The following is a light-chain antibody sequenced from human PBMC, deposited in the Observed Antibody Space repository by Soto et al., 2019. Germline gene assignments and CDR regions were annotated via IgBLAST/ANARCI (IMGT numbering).Light chain of an antibody. J-gene: IGKJ5*01. V-gene: IGKV3-20*01. Sequence: EIVLTQSPGTLSLSPGERATLSCRASQSVSSSYLAWYQQKPGQAPRLLIYGASSRATGIPARFSGSGSGTDFTLTISSLEPEDFAVYYCQQYGSSPPNTFGQGTRLEIK. CDR1: QSVSSSY. CDR3: QQYGSSPPNT. CDR2: GAS.